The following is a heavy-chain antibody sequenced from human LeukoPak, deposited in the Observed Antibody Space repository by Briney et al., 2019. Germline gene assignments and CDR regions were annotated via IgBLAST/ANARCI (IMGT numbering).Heavy chain of an antibody. D-gene: IGHD2-15*01. V-gene: IGHV4-61*01. CDR2: IYYSGST. CDR1: GGSVSSGSYY. Sequence: SETLSLTCTVSGGSVSSGSYYWSWIRQPPGKGLEWIGYIYYSGSTNYNPSLKSRVTISVDTSKNQFSLKLSSVTAADTAVYYCARGVVVAATAISFDPWGQGTLVTVSS. J-gene: IGHJ5*02. CDR3: ARGVVVAATAISFDP.